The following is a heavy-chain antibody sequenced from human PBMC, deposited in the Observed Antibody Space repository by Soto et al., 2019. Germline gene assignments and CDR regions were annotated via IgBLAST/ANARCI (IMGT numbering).Heavy chain of an antibody. D-gene: IGHD1-26*01. CDR3: ARRYGGNLDY. Sequence: SETLSLTCTVSGGSISNFYWSWIRQPPGKGLEWIGYIYYSGSTNYNPSLKSRVTISVDTSKNQFSLKLSSVTAADTDVYFCARRYGGNLDYWGQGTLVTVSS. J-gene: IGHJ4*02. CDR1: GGSISNFY. V-gene: IGHV4-59*08. CDR2: IYYSGST.